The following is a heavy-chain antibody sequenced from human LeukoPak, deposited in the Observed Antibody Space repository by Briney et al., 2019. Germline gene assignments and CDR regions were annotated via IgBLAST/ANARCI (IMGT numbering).Heavy chain of an antibody. D-gene: IGHD1-1*01. CDR3: ARDRGTTGTLDY. J-gene: IGHJ4*02. CDR1: GGTFSSYA. V-gene: IGHV1-69*05. CDR2: IIPIFGSA. Sequence: GASVKVSCKASGGTFSSYAISWVRQAPGQGLEWMGGIIPIFGSAHYEQKFQGRVTITTDESTSTAYMELSSLRSEDTAMYYCARDRGTTGTLDYWGQGTLVTVSS.